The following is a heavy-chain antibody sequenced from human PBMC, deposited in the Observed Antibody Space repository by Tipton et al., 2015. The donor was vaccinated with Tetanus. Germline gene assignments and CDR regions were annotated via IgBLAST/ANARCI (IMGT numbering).Heavy chain of an antibody. D-gene: IGHD3-10*01. Sequence: AVSGFRFGLYAMHWVRQTPGKGLEWVSGISWNSGSLGYADSVRGRFTISRDNAKSSLFLEMNGLRADDTALYYCAKDRAQHYYYYGMDVWGQGTSVTVAS. V-gene: IGHV3-9*01. J-gene: IGHJ6*02. CDR3: AKDRAQHYYYYGMDV. CDR2: ISWNSGSL. CDR1: GFRFGLYA.